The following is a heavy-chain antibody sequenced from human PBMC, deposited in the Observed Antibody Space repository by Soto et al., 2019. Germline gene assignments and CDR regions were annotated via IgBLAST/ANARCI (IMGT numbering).Heavy chain of an antibody. Sequence: EVQLLESGGGLVQPGGSLRLSCAASGFTFSSYAMSWVRQAPGKRLEWVSTISGSGGSTYYADSVKGRFTTSIDNSKNTLYLQMNSLRAEDTAVYYCAKEGGGYCSGGSCYYFDYWGQGTLVTVSS. CDR2: ISGSGGST. CDR1: GFTFSSYA. V-gene: IGHV3-23*01. D-gene: IGHD2-15*01. CDR3: AKEGGGYCSGGSCYYFDY. J-gene: IGHJ4*02.